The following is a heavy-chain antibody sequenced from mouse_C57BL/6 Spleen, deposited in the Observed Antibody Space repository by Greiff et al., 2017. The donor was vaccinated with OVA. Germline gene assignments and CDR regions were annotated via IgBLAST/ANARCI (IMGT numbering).Heavy chain of an antibody. Sequence: QVQLKESGAELVRPGTSVKVSCKASGYAFTNYLIEWVKQRPGQGLEWIGVINPGSGGTNYNEKFKGKATLTADKSSSTAYMQLSSLTSEDSAVYFCARGAIYYDYDGYFDVWGTGTTVTVSS. V-gene: IGHV1-54*01. J-gene: IGHJ1*03. CDR2: INPGSGGT. D-gene: IGHD2-4*01. CDR1: GYAFTNYL. CDR3: ARGAIYYDYDGYFDV.